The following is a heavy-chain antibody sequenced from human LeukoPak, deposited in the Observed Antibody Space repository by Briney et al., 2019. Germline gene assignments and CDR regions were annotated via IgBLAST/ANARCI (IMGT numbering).Heavy chain of an antibody. J-gene: IGHJ4*02. CDR1: GGSISSYY. Sequence: SETLSLTCTVSGGSISSYYWSWIRQPAGKGLEWIGRIYTSGSTNYNPSLKSRITISVDTFKNQFSLNLTSVTAADTAIYYCARSYYVSSGYYDYWGQGTLVTVSS. D-gene: IGHD3-22*01. V-gene: IGHV4-4*07. CDR3: ARSYYVSSGYYDY. CDR2: IYTSGST.